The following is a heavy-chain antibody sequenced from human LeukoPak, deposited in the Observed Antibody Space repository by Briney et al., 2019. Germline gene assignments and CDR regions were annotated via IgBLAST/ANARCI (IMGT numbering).Heavy chain of an antibody. Sequence: GGSLRLSCAASGFTFSSYSMNWVRQVPGKGLEWVSSISSSSSYIYYADSVKGRFTISRDNAKNSLYLQMNSLRAEDTAVYYCARESERYCSGGSCGFDYWGQGTLVTVSS. CDR3: ARESERYCSGGSCGFDY. CDR2: ISSSSSYI. J-gene: IGHJ4*02. D-gene: IGHD2-15*01. CDR1: GFTFSSYS. V-gene: IGHV3-21*03.